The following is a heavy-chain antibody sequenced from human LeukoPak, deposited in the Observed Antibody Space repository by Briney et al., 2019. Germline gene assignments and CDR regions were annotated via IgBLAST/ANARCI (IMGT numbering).Heavy chain of an antibody. Sequence: GGSLRLSCAASGFTVSSNYMSRVRQAPGKGLEWVSVIYSGGSTYYADSVKGRFTISRDNSKNTLYLQMNSLRAEDTAVYYCARERRDSSGWYTAYWGQGTLVTVSS. V-gene: IGHV3-66*01. CDR1: GFTVSSNY. D-gene: IGHD6-19*01. CDR2: IYSGGST. CDR3: ARERRDSSGWYTAY. J-gene: IGHJ4*02.